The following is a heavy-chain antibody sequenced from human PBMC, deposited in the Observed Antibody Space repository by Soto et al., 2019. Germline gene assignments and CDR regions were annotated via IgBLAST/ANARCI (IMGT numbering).Heavy chain of an antibody. J-gene: IGHJ4*02. V-gene: IGHV3-30*03. CDR2: ISYDGSNK. CDR1: GFTFSSYG. D-gene: IGHD6-19*01. CDR3: ARASSGWMIDY. Sequence: PGGSLRLSCAASGFTFSSYGMHWVRQAPGKGLEWVAVISYDGSNKYYADSVKGRFTISRDNSKNTLYLQMNSLRAEDKAVYYCARASSGWMIDYWGQGTLVTVSS.